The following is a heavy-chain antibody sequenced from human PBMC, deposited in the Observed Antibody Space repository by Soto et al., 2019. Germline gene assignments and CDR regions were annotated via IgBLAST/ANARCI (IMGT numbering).Heavy chain of an antibody. D-gene: IGHD1-26*01. V-gene: IGHV3-21*01. CDR1: GFTFSSYS. CDR2: ISSSSSYI. J-gene: IGHJ4*02. Sequence: EVQLVESGGGLVKPGGSLRLSCAASGFTFSSYSMNWVRQAPGKGLEWVSSISSSSSYIYYADSVKGRFTISRDNAKNSLYPQMNSLRAEDTAVYYCARDRLEWELPFDYWGQGTLVTVSS. CDR3: ARDRLEWELPFDY.